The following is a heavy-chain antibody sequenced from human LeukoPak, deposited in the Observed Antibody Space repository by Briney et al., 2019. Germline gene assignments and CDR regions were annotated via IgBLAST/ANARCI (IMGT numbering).Heavy chain of an antibody. CDR2: IYNSGSP. D-gene: IGHD1-1*01. J-gene: IGHJ4*02. V-gene: IGHV4-59*01. CDR3: ATRGTTATKYLEH. Sequence: PSETLSLTCTVSDGSISSYYWSWIRQPPGKGLEWIGCIYNSGSPYYNPSLKSRVTISVDTSKNQFSLKLTSVTAADTAVYYCATRGTTATKYLEHWGQGTLVTVSS. CDR1: DGSISSYY.